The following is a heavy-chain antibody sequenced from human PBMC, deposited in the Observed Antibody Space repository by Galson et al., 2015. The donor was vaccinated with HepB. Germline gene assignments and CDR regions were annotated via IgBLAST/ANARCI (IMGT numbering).Heavy chain of an antibody. CDR3: AHRRVPHIFEEKVYFDY. D-gene: IGHD3-9*01. CDR2: IYWDDDK. Sequence: PALVKPTQTLTLTCTFSGFSLSSDGVGVGWIRQPPGKALEWLALIYWDDDKRYRPSLTSRPTITKDTSKNQVVLKMTNMNPVDTATYYCAHRRVPHIFEEKVYFDYWGQGTLVTVSS. J-gene: IGHJ4*02. CDR1: GFSLSSDGVG. V-gene: IGHV2-5*02.